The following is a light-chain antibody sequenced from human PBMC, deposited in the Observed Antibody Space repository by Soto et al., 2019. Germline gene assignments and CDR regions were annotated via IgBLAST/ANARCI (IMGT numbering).Light chain of an antibody. CDR1: SDVGGYNY. CDR3: SSYTSSSPYV. J-gene: IGLJ1*01. V-gene: IGLV2-14*03. CDR2: EVS. Sequence: QSVLTQPASVSGSPGQSITISCTGTSDVGGYNYVSWYQQHPGKAPKLMIYEVSNRPSGVSNRFSGSKSGNTASLTISGLQAEDEADYYCSSYTSSSPYVFGTGTKLTVL.